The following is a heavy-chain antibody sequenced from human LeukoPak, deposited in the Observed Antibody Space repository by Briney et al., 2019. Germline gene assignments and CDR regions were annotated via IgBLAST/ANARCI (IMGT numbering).Heavy chain of an antibody. D-gene: IGHD3-9*01. CDR3: ARIRYFDWFSRFDDAFDI. CDR2: IYTSGST. J-gene: IGHJ3*02. Sequence: SQTLSLTCTVSGGSISSGSYYWSWIRQPAGKGLEWIGRIYTSGSTNYNPSLQSRVTISVDTAKNQFSLTLSSVTAADTAVYYCARIRYFDWFSRFDDAFDIWGQGTMVTVPS. CDR1: GGSISSGSYY. V-gene: IGHV4-61*02.